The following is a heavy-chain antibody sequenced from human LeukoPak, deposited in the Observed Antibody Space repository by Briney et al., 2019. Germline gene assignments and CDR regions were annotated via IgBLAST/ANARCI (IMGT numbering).Heavy chain of an antibody. J-gene: IGHJ4*02. D-gene: IGHD3-22*01. V-gene: IGHV1-69*04. CDR1: GGTFSSYA. Sequence: ASVKVSCKASGGTFSSYAISWVRQAPGQGLEWMGRIIPILGIANYAQKFQGRVTITADKSTSTAYMELSSLRSEDTAVYYCARGCDSSGYYYFYWGQGTLVTVSS. CDR3: ARGCDSSGYYYFY. CDR2: IIPILGIA.